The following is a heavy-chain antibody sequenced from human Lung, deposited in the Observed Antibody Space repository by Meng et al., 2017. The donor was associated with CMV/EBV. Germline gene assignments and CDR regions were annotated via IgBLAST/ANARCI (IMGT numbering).Heavy chain of an antibody. CDR3: ARVPYYDVWTGWFDP. CDR1: GGTFSSYA. CDR2: IIPILGIA. V-gene: IGHV1-69*10. J-gene: IGHJ5*02. D-gene: IGHD3-3*01. Sequence: SXXVSXKASGGTFSSYAISWVRQAPGQGLEWMGGIIPILGIANYAQKFQGRVTITADKSTSTAYMELSSLRSEDTAVYYCARVPYYDVWTGWFDPWGQGTLVTVSS.